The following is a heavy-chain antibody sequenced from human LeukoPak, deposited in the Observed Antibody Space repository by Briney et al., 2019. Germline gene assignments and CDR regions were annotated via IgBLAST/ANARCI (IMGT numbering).Heavy chain of an antibody. D-gene: IGHD2-8*01. CDR3: TRAGVTFDI. V-gene: IGHV3-74*01. CDR2: LNSDGSTT. Sequence: GGSLRLSCAASGFTFSSYWMHWVRQAPGKGLVWVSRLNSDGSTTIYADSVKGRFTISRDNAKNTLYLQMSSLRAEDTAVYYCTRAGVTFDIWGQGTVVTVSS. J-gene: IGHJ3*02. CDR1: GFTFSSYW.